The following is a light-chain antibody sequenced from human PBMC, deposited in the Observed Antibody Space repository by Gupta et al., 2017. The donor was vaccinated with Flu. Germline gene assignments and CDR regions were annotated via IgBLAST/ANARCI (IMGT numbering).Light chain of an antibody. CDR3: PESLSSTLV. CDR2: KDS. CDR1: KLGDKY. Sequence: SYELTQPPSVSVSPGQTASITCSGDKLGDKYACWYQQKPGQSPGLVIYKDSKRPSVTPDRFSASTSATTATPXIXRTQAMXDDYYYSPESLSSTLVFGGGTKLTVL. V-gene: IGLV3-1*01. J-gene: IGLJ2*01.